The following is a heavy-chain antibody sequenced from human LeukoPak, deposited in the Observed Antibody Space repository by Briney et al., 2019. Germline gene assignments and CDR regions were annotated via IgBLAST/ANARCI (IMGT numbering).Heavy chain of an antibody. CDR1: GYTFTGYY. D-gene: IGHD6-19*01. CDR3: ARSRPSIAVAGTDY. Sequence: GASVKVSCKASGYTFTGYYMHWVRQAPGQGLEWMGRINPNSGDTNYAQKFQGRVTMTRDTSISTAYMELSRLRSDDTAVYYCARSRPSIAVAGTDYWGQGTLVTVSS. J-gene: IGHJ4*02. V-gene: IGHV1-2*06. CDR2: INPNSGDT.